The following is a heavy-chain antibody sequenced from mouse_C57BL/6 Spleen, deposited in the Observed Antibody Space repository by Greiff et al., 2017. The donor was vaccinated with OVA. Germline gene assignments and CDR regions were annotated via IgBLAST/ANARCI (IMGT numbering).Heavy chain of an antibody. J-gene: IGHJ2*01. D-gene: IGHD2-2*01. CDR1: GFTFSSYA. Sequence: EVQLVESGGGLVKPGGSLKLSCAASGFTFSSYAMSWVRQTPEKRLEWVATISDGGSYTYYPDNVKGRFTISRDNAKNNLYLQMSHLKAEDTAMYYCAREGGNGYDSAYYFDYWGQGTTLTVSS. V-gene: IGHV5-4*01. CDR3: AREGGNGYDSAYYFDY. CDR2: ISDGGSYT.